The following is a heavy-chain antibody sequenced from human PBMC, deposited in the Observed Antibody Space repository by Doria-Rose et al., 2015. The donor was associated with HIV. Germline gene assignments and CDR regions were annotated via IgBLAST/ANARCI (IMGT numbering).Heavy chain of an antibody. D-gene: IGHD6-13*01. J-gene: IGHJ4*02. CDR1: GVSLSSPGMG. CDR2: IFSDDER. CDR3: ARIKSSRWYHKYYFDF. Sequence: QVTLKESGPVLVKPAETLTLTCTVSGVSLSSPGMGVSWIRQPPGKALEWLANIFSDDERSYKTSPKSRLTIARHTSKSQVVLTMTDMDPVDTATYYCARIKSSRWYHKYYFDFWGQGTLVIVSA. V-gene: IGHV2-26*01.